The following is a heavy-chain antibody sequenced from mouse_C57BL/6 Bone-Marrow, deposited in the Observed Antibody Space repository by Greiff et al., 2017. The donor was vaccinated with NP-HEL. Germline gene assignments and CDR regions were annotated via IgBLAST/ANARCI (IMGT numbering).Heavy chain of an antibody. CDR3: AKRSYYYGSSFLDD. Sequence: VQLQESGPGLVAPSQSLSITCTVSGFSLTSYGVDWVRQPPGQGLEWLGVIWGGGSTNYNSALMSRLSISKDNSKSQVLLKMNSLQTYDTAMYYCAKRSYYYGSSFLDDWGKGTSVTVAS. CDR2: IWGGGST. CDR1: GFSLTSYG. J-gene: IGHJ4*01. D-gene: IGHD1-1*01. V-gene: IGHV2-9*01.